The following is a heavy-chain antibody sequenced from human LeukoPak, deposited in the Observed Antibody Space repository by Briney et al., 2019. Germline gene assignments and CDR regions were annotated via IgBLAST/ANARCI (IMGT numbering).Heavy chain of an antibody. CDR3: AKDYDFWSGFDY. V-gene: IGHV3-23*01. CDR2: ISGSGGST. Sequence: GGSLRLSCAASGFTFSSYGMHWVRQAPGKGLEWVSAISGSGGSTYYADSVKGRFTISRDNSKNTLYLQMNSLRAEDTAVYYCAKDYDFWSGFDYWGQGTLVTVSS. CDR1: GFTFSSYG. J-gene: IGHJ4*02. D-gene: IGHD3-3*01.